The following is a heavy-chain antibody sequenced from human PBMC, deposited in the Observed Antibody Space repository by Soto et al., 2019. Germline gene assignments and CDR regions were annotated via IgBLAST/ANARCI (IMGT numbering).Heavy chain of an antibody. V-gene: IGHV4-34*01. CDR3: ARGGYSYGWDYYYYYMDV. CDR1: GGSFSGYY. D-gene: IGHD5-18*01. Sequence: SETLSLTCAVYGGSFSGYYWSWIRQPPGKGLEWIGEINHSGSTNYNPSLKSRVTISVDTSKNQFSLKLSSVTAADTAVYYCARGGYSYGWDYYYYYMDVWGKGTTVTVSS. CDR2: INHSGST. J-gene: IGHJ6*03.